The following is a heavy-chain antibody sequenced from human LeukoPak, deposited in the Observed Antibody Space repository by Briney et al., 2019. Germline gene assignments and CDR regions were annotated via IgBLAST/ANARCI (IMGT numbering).Heavy chain of an antibody. D-gene: IGHD6-19*01. V-gene: IGHV1-2*02. CDR3: ARGVAVAANPLLYYYMDV. J-gene: IGHJ6*03. CDR1: GYSFTSFG. Sequence: AASVKVYCKTSGYSFTSFGISWVRQAPGQGLEWMGWINPNSGRTNYAQRFQGRVTMTRDTSISTAYMELSRLTFDDTAVYYCARGVAVAANPLLYYYMDVWGKGTTVTISS. CDR2: INPNSGRT.